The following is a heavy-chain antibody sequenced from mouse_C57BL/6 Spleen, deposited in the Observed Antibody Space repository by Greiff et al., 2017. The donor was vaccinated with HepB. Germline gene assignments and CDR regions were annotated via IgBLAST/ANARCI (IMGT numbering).Heavy chain of an antibody. V-gene: IGHV5-4*01. Sequence: EVQLKESGGGLVKPGGSLKLSCAASGFTFSSYAMSWVRQTPEKRLEWVATISDGGSYTYYPDNVKGRFTISRDNAKNNLYLQMSHLKSEDTAMYYCARDNYYGSSYFDYWGQGTTLTVSS. CDR1: GFTFSSYA. CDR3: ARDNYYGSSYFDY. D-gene: IGHD1-1*01. CDR2: ISDGGSYT. J-gene: IGHJ2*01.